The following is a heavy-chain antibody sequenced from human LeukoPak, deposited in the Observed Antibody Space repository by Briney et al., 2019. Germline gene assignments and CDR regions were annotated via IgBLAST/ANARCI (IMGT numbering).Heavy chain of an antibody. V-gene: IGHV3-48*01. CDR1: GFSFSSYS. CDR2: ISSYTIT. Sequence: GGSLRLSCAAGGFSFSSYSMNWVRQAPGKRLEWIAYISSYTITYYADFVKGRFTISRDNAKKSLDLQMNSLRAEDTAVYYCARHPSGRMWLQQGGWFDPWGQGTLVTVSS. CDR3: ARHPSGRMWLQQGGWFDP. J-gene: IGHJ5*02. D-gene: IGHD5-24*01.